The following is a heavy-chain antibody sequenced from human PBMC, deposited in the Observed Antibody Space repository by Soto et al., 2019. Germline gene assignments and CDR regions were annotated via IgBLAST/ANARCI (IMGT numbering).Heavy chain of an antibody. Sequence: GGSLRLSCAASGFTFSSYAMSWVRQAPGKGLEWVSAISGSGGSTYYADSVKGRFTISRDNSKNTLYLRMHSLRAEDTAVYYCAKCYDSSGYSPFDYWGQGTLVTVSS. CDR3: AKCYDSSGYSPFDY. CDR2: ISGSGGST. CDR1: GFTFSSYA. D-gene: IGHD3-22*01. J-gene: IGHJ4*02. V-gene: IGHV3-23*01.